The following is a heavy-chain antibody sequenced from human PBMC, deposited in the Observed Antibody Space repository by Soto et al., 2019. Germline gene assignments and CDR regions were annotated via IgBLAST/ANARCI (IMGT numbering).Heavy chain of an antibody. V-gene: IGHV1-18*01. CDR1: GYIVTKVR. J-gene: IGHJ3*01. CDR2: ISEYGDS. CDR3: ARGGGAYDV. Sequence: QVQLVQSGAEVKKPGATVKVSWRASGYIVTKVRINWVRQAPGQGLEWMGCISEYGDSNYSEKLQDRVSLTTDTYTNTAYMELRSLGSDDTGVYYCARGGGAYDVWGQGTKITVSS.